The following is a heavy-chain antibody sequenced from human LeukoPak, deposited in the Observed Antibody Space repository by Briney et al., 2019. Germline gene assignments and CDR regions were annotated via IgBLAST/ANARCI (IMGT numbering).Heavy chain of an antibody. CDR2: IYYTGST. CDR1: GDSISSDGNS. CDR3: ASRKLGNDY. Sequence: SETLSLTCSVSGDSISSDGNSWSWIRQPQGKGLEWIGYIYYTGSTSYNPSLWSRVTMSADTSKNQFSLKLSSVTAADTAVYYCASRKLGNDYWGQGTLVTVSS. J-gene: IGHJ4*02. D-gene: IGHD7-27*01. V-gene: IGHV4-61*08.